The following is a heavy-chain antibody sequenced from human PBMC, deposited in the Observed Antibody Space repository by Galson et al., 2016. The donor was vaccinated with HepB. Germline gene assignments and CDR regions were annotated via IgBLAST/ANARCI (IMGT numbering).Heavy chain of an antibody. CDR2: INGGNGST. J-gene: IGHJ4*02. Sequence: SVKVSCKASGYTFNLYTMHWVRQAPGQRLEWMGWINGGNGSTKYSQKFQGRVTITADTSASTAYMELSTLRSEDTAVYYCATSYDFWPILGYWGQGTLVTVSS. CDR1: GYTFNLYT. D-gene: IGHD3-3*01. CDR3: ATSYDFWPILGY. V-gene: IGHV1-3*01.